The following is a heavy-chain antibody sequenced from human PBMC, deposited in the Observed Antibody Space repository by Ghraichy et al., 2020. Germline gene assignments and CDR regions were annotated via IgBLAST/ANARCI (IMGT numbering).Heavy chain of an antibody. V-gene: IGHV3-23*01. Sequence: LSLTCAASGFTFRNYAMSWVRQAPGKGLEWVSAISSSGGGTSYADSVKGRFTISRDNSKNALYLQMNSLRAEDTAVYYCAKEFPATMNNYFDYWGQGTLVTVSS. J-gene: IGHJ4*02. D-gene: IGHD3-22*01. CDR3: AKEFPATMNNYFDY. CDR1: GFTFRNYA. CDR2: ISSSGGGT.